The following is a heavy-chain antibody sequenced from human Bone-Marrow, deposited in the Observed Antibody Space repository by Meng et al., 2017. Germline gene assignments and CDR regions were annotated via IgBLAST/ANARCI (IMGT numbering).Heavy chain of an antibody. D-gene: IGHD4-11*01. CDR3: ARGPTTMAHDFDY. J-gene: IGHJ4*02. CDR1: GGSFSDYY. CDR2: INHSGST. V-gene: IGHV4-34*01. Sequence: VHVQQWRSVLLKPSETLSLTCVVSGGSFSDYYWSWIRQPPGKGLEWIGEINHSGSTNYNPPLESRATISVDTSQNNLSLKLSSVTAADSAVYYCARGPTTMAHDFDYWGQGTLVTVSS.